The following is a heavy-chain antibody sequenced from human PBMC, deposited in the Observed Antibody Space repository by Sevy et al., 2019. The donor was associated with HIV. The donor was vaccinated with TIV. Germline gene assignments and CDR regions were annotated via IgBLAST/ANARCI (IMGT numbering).Heavy chain of an antibody. CDR3: ARGGGNGWYYFDY. CDR1: GGIFRTNA. V-gene: IGHV1-69*13. J-gene: IGHJ4*02. D-gene: IGHD6-19*01. CDR2: IIPVLGTV. Sequence: ASVKVSCKASGGIFRTNAFSWVRQAPGQGLEWMGGIIPVLGTVNYARKFQGRVTITADESTKTVSMELSSLRSEDTAVYYCARGGGNGWYYFDYWGQETLVTVSS.